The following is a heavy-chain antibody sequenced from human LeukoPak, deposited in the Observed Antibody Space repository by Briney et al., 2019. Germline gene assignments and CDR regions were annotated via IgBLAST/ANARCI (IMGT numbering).Heavy chain of an antibody. D-gene: IGHD3-10*01. CDR1: GGSISSGGYY. Sequence: LQTLSLTCTVSGGSISSGGYYWSWIRQHPGKGLEWIGYIYYSGSTYYNPSLKSRVTISVDTSKNQFSLRLSSVTAADTAVYYCARTPLYGSGGYFGFDPWGQGTLVTVSS. V-gene: IGHV4-31*03. J-gene: IGHJ5*02. CDR2: IYYSGST. CDR3: ARTPLYGSGGYFGFDP.